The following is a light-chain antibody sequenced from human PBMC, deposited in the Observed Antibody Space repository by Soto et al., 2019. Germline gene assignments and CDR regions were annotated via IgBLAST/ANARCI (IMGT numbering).Light chain of an antibody. Sequence: QSVLTQPASVSGSPGQSITISCTGTSSDVGGYNYVSWYQQHPGKAPKLMIYEVSNRPSGVSNRFSGSKSGNTASLTISGLQPEDEADYYCGSYRSTITYVFGTGTKATVL. J-gene: IGLJ1*01. V-gene: IGLV2-14*01. CDR3: GSYRSTITYV. CDR1: SSDVGGYNY. CDR2: EVS.